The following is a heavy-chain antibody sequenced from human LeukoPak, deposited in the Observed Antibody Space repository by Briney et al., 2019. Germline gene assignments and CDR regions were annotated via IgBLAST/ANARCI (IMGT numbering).Heavy chain of an antibody. CDR1: GFTFSNYA. Sequence: GASLRLSCAASGFTFSNYAMSWVRQAPGKGLEWVSAITGSVGNTYYADSVKGRFTISRDNSKNTLYLQMNSLRDEDTAVYYCAKWGDFDVLTGYYVPDFWGQGTLVTVSS. V-gene: IGHV3-23*01. J-gene: IGHJ4*02. CDR2: ITGSVGNT. D-gene: IGHD3-9*01. CDR3: AKWGDFDVLTGYYVPDF.